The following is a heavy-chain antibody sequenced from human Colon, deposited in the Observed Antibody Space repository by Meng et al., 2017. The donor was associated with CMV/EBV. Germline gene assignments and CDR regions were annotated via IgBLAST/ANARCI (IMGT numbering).Heavy chain of an antibody. CDR1: GGTFSSYA. D-gene: IGHD3-9*01. CDR2: IIPMFSKP. J-gene: IGHJ4*02. Sequence: SVKVSCKASGGTFSSYAVNWVRQAPGQGLEWMGGIIPMFSKPNYAQKFQGRVTITAEKSTSTAYMELSSLRSEDTAVYYCATTYEDFLTGYLDFWGRGTLVTVSS. V-gene: IGHV1-69*06. CDR3: ATTYEDFLTGYLDF.